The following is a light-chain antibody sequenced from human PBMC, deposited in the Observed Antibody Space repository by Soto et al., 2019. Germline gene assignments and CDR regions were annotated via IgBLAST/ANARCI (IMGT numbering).Light chain of an antibody. CDR2: DAS. Sequence: EIVLTQSPPTLSLSPGERATLSCRASQSVSSYFAWYRQKPGQAPRLLIYDASTRAAGIPARFSGSGSGTDFTLTISSLEPEDFAVYYCQQRSDWPLTFGGGTKVEI. CDR3: QQRSDWPLT. CDR1: QSVSSY. V-gene: IGKV3-11*01. J-gene: IGKJ4*01.